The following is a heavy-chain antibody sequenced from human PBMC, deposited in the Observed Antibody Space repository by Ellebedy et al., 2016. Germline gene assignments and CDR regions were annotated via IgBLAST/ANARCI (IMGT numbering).Heavy chain of an antibody. CDR1: GYTFTSYA. V-gene: IGHV1-3*01. D-gene: IGHD2-8*01. Sequence: ASVKVSCKASGYTFTSYALHWVRLAPGQRLEWMGWINAGNGNTKQSQKFQGRVTIPRDTSASTAYMELSSLRSEDTAVYYCAREGCSSDVCNRGYYYGMDVWGQGTTVTVSS. CDR2: INAGNGNT. CDR3: AREGCSSDVCNRGYYYGMDV. J-gene: IGHJ6*02.